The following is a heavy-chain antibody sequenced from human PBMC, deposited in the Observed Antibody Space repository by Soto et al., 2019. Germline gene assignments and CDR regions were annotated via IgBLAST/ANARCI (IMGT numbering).Heavy chain of an antibody. CDR3: ARDKVIAVAGTEGPNYYYYGMEV. CDR2: IYYSGST. D-gene: IGHD6-19*01. Sequence: SETLSLTCTVSGGSISSYYWSWIRQPPGKGLEWIGYIYYSGSTNYNPSLKSRVTISVDTSKNQFSLKLSSVTAADTAVYYCARDKVIAVAGTEGPNYYYYGMEVWGQGTTVTVS. CDR1: GGSISSYY. V-gene: IGHV4-59*01. J-gene: IGHJ6*02.